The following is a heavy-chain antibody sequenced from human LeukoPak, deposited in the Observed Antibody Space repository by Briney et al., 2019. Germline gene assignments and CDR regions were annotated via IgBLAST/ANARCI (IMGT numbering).Heavy chain of an antibody. CDR1: GYTFTNSF. D-gene: IGHD5-12*01. Sequence: ASVKVSCKASGYTFTNSFIHWVRQAPGQGLEWMGWIRPNSGATNYAQKFQGRVTMTRDTSISTAYMELSSLKSDDTAVYFCTSDNSGNPPYDPWGPGTLVTVSP. J-gene: IGHJ5*02. V-gene: IGHV1-2*02. CDR2: IRPNSGAT. CDR3: TSDNSGNPPYDP.